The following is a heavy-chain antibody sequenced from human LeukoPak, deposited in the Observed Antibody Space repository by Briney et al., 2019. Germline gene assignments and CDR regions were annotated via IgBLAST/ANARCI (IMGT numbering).Heavy chain of an antibody. J-gene: IGHJ6*03. D-gene: IGHD3-10*01. Sequence: GGSLRLSCAASGFTFSSYGMHWVRQAPGKGLEWVAFIRYDGSNKYYADSVKGRFTISRDNSKNTLYLQMNSLRAEDTAVYYCAKDGLGLYYYHMDVWGKGTTVTVSS. CDR3: AKDGLGLYYYHMDV. CDR1: GFTFSSYG. V-gene: IGHV3-30*02. CDR2: IRYDGSNK.